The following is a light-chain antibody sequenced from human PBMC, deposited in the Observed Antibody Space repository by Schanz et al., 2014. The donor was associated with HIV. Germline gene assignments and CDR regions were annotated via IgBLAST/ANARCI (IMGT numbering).Light chain of an antibody. CDR3: SSYAGSNNFGV. Sequence: QSVLTQPSSASGSPGQSVTISCTGTSSDVGGYNYVSWYQQHPGKAPKLMIYEVNKRPSGVPDRFSGSKSGNTASLTVSGLQAEDEADYYCSSYAGSNNFGVFGGGTKLTVL. CDR2: EVN. J-gene: IGLJ3*02. V-gene: IGLV2-8*01. CDR1: SSDVGGYNY.